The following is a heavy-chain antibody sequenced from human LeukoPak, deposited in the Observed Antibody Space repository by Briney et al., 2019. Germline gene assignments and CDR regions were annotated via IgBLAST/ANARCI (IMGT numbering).Heavy chain of an antibody. V-gene: IGHV1-2*02. CDR3: ARVFGIAVAGCDY. CDR2: INPNSGGT. CDR1: GYTFTGYY. Sequence: ASVKVSCKASGYTFTGYYMHWVRQAPGQGLEWMGWINPNSGGTNYAQKFQGRVTMTRDTSISTAYMGLSRLRSDDTAVYYCARVFGIAVAGCDYWGQGTLVTVSS. J-gene: IGHJ4*02. D-gene: IGHD6-19*01.